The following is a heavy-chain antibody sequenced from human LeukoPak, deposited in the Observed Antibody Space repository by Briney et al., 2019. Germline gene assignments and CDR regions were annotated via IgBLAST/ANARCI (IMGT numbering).Heavy chain of an antibody. CDR3: ARDGSGSYWY. D-gene: IGHD1-26*01. V-gene: IGHV1-69*04. CDR1: GGSFSSDA. Sequence: ASVKVSCKASGGSFSSDAISWVRQAPGQGLEWVGRIIPILGIANYAQKFQGRVTITADKSTSTAYMELSSLRSEDTAVYYCARDGSGSYWYWGQGTLVTVSS. CDR2: IIPILGIA. J-gene: IGHJ4*02.